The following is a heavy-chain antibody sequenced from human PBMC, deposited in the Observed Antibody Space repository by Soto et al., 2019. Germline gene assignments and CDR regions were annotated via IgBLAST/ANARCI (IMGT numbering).Heavy chain of an antibody. CDR3: ARDEEYYGSGSYYRTAFDI. J-gene: IGHJ3*02. D-gene: IGHD3-10*01. CDR2: INPSGGST. CDR1: GYTFTSYY. V-gene: IGHV1-46*01. Sequence: ASVKVSCKASGYTFTSYYMHWVRQAPGQGLEWMGIINPSGGSTSYAQKFQGRVTMTRDTSTSTVYMELSSLRSEDTAVYYCARDEEYYGSGSYYRTAFDIWGQGTMVTVSS.